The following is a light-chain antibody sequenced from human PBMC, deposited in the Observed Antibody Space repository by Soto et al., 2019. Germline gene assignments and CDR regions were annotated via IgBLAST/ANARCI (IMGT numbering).Light chain of an antibody. CDR2: EVS. V-gene: IGLV2-18*01. Sequence: QSALTQPPSVSGSPGQSVSISCTGTSSDVGTYISVSWYQQPPGTAPKLIIYEVSNRPSGVPDRFSGSKSGNTASLTISGLQAEDEADYYCSLYISRSTAFVFGTGTQLTVL. CDR3: SLYISRSTAFV. CDR1: SSDVGTYIS. J-gene: IGLJ7*01.